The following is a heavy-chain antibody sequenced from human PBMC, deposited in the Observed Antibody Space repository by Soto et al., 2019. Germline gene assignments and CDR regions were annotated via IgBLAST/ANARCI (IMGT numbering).Heavy chain of an antibody. CDR2: IYWNNDK. CDR3: AHRRRIGEVAYSAWFDP. CDR1: GFSLSTSGVG. V-gene: IGHV2-5*01. D-gene: IGHD4-4*01. Sequence: SGPTLVNPTQTLTLTCTFSGFSLSTSGVGVGWIRQPPGKAPEWLALIYWNNDKRYSPSLESRLTITKDTSKNQVVLTMTNMDPVDTATYSCAHRRRIGEVAYSAWFDPWGQGILVTVSS. J-gene: IGHJ5*02.